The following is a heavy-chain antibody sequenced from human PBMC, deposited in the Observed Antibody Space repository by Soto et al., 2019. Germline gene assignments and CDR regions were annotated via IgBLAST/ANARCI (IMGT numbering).Heavy chain of an antibody. Sequence: QVQLMESGGGVVQPGGSLRLSFVTSGFTFSSHSMHWFRQAPGKGLEWVAVTSANDGTKFYTDSVKGRFTVSRDNSTNTLYLQMNSLRVEDTAVYYCAREVVTTEWYFDNWGQGILVIVSS. D-gene: IGHD1-1*01. J-gene: IGHJ4*02. V-gene: IGHV3-30-3*01. CDR3: AREVVTTEWYFDN. CDR1: GFTFSSHS. CDR2: TSANDGTK.